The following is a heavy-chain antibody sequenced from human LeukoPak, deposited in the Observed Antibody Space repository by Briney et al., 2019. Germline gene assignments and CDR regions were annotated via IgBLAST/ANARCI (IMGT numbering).Heavy chain of an antibody. CDR1: GFTFSTYG. Sequence: GGSLRLSCAASGFTFSTYGMTWVRQAPGKGLEWISYISSSGDSIKYADSVKGRFTISRDNAKNSLYLQMNSLRAEDTAVYYCARSYYYYMDVWGKGTTVTVSS. J-gene: IGHJ6*03. CDR3: ARSYYYYMDV. CDR2: ISSSGDSI. V-gene: IGHV3-48*04.